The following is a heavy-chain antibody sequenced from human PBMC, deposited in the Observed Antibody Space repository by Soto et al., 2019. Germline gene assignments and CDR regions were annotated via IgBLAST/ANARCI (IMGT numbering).Heavy chain of an antibody. J-gene: IGHJ4*02. V-gene: IGHV3-30*18. CDR2: ISYDGSNK. CDR3: AKARSSWLDY. Sequence: EGSLRLSCAASGFTFSSYGMHWVRQAPGKGLEWVAVISYDGSNKYYADSVKGRFTISRDNSKNTLYLQMNSLRAEDTAVYYCAKARSSWLDYWGQGTLVTVSS. CDR1: GFTFSSYG. D-gene: IGHD6-13*01.